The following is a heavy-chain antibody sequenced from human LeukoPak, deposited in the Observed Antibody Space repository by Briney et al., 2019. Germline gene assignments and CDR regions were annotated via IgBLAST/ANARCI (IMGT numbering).Heavy chain of an antibody. CDR1: GGSISSYY. D-gene: IGHD2-2*02. V-gene: IGHV4-59*01. J-gene: IGHJ6*02. Sequence: PSETLSLTCTVSGGSISSYYWSWIRQPPGKGLEWIGYIYYSRSTNYNPSLKSRVTISVDTPKNQFSLKLSSVTAADTAVYYCARSYCSSTSCYRSTYYYGMDVWGQGTTVTVSS. CDR3: ARSYCSSTSCYRSTYYYGMDV. CDR2: IYYSRST.